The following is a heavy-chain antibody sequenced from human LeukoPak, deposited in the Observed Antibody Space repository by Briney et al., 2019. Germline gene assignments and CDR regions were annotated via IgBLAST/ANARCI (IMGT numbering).Heavy chain of an antibody. CDR1: GYTFTSYG. CDR2: MSAYNGNT. Sequence: GASVKVSCKASGYTFTSYGISWVRQAPGQGLEWMGWMSAYNGNTNYAQKLQGRVTMTTDTSTSTAYMELRSLRSDDTAVYYCARVIPYRWIAAADTGDAFDIWGQGTMVTVSS. CDR3: ARVIPYRWIAAADTGDAFDI. J-gene: IGHJ3*02. D-gene: IGHD6-25*01. V-gene: IGHV1-18*01.